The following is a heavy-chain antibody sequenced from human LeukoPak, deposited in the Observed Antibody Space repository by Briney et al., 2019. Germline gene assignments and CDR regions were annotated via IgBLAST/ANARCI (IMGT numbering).Heavy chain of an antibody. CDR1: GYAFTNYG. Sequence: GASVKVSCRSSGYAFTNYGITWVRQAPGQGLEWLGWISTFNGNTNYAQKLQDRVTMTTDTSTSTAYLELRSLRSDDTAVYYCARRHLIGNGYFDHWGQGTLVTVSS. D-gene: IGHD4-23*01. V-gene: IGHV1-18*01. J-gene: IGHJ4*02. CDR3: ARRHLIGNGYFDH. CDR2: ISTFNGNT.